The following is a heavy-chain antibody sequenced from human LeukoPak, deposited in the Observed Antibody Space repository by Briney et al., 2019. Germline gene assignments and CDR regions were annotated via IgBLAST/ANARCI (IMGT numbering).Heavy chain of an antibody. CDR2: VFDSGGT. V-gene: IGHV4-59*01. J-gene: IGHJ4*02. CDR1: GGSISNYW. Sequence: SETLSLTCTVSGGSISNYWWSWIRQPPGKGLEWIGYVFDSGGTNYNPSLKSRVAISVDTSKKQFSLKLSSVTAADTAVYYCARGYSSSWNYFDYWGQGTLVTVSS. D-gene: IGHD6-13*01. CDR3: ARGYSSSWNYFDY.